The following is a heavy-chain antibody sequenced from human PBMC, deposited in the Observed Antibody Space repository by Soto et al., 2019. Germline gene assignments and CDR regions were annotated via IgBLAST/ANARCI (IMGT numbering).Heavy chain of an antibody. CDR3: AREWVAAGQNDY. Sequence: PSETLSLTCTVSGGSISGFYWSWIRQPPGEGLEWIGYIFYSGSTNYNPSLKSRVTISVDTSKNQFSLKLRSVTAADTAVYYCAREWVAAGQNDYWGQGTQVTVSS. CDR2: IFYSGST. J-gene: IGHJ4*02. V-gene: IGHV4-59*01. CDR1: GGSISGFY. D-gene: IGHD2-15*01.